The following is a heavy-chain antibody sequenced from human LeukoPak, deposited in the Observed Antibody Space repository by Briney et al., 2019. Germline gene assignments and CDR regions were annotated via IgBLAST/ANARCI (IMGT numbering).Heavy chain of an antibody. CDR3: AKVGTYYYDSSGYYYVGWFDY. D-gene: IGHD3-22*01. V-gene: IGHV3-23*01. J-gene: IGHJ4*02. CDR2: ISGSGGST. Sequence: GGSLRLSCAASGFTFSSYAMSWVRQAPGKGLEWVSAISGSGGSTYYADPVKGRFTISRDNSKNTLYLQMNSLRAEDTAVYYCAKVGTYYYDSSGYYYVGWFDYWGQGTLVTVSS. CDR1: GFTFSSYA.